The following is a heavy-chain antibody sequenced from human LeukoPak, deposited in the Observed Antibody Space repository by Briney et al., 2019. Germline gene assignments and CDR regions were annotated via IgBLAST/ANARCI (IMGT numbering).Heavy chain of an antibody. CDR2: IYYSGST. CDR3: AREPRGGGYSFDY. CDR1: GDSISSGGYY. V-gene: IGHV4-31*03. Sequence: SQTLPLTCTVSGDSISSGGYYWSWIRQHPGKGLEWIGYIYYSGSTFYNPSLKSRVTISVDTSKNQFSLRLSSVTAADTAVYYCAREPRGGGYSFDYWGQGTLVTVSS. D-gene: IGHD5-12*01. J-gene: IGHJ4*02.